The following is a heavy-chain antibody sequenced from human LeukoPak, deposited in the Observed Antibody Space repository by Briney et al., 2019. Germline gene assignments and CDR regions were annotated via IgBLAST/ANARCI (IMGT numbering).Heavy chain of an antibody. CDR1: GGSISSYY. D-gene: IGHD5-18*01. V-gene: IGHV4-59*08. J-gene: IGHJ6*02. Sequence: SETLSLTCTASGGSISSYYWSWIRQPPGKGLEWIGYIYYSGSTNYNPSLKSRVTISVDTSKNQFSLKLSSVTAADTAVYYCAGGGGYSYGYYYYGMDVWGQGTTVTVSS. CDR3: AGGGGYSYGYYYYGMDV. CDR2: IYYSGST.